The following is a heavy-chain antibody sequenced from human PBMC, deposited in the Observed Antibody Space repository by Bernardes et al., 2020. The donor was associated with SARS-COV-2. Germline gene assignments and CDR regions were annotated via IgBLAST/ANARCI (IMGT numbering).Heavy chain of an antibody. CDR3: VREFGGPDDL. V-gene: IGHV3-74*01. D-gene: IGHD1-26*01. CDR2: MNRDGSVT. CDR1: GFTFSRDW. J-gene: IGHJ5*02. Sequence: GGSLRLSCAASGFTFSRDWMHWVRQVPGKGLVWVARMNRDGSVTNHAASVKGRFTISRDNARNTLYLQMNSLRPEDTAVYYWVREFGGPDDLWGQGTLVTVSS.